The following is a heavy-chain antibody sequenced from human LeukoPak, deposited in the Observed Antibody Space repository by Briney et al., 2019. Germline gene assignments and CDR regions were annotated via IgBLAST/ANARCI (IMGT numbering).Heavy chain of an antibody. D-gene: IGHD6-19*01. V-gene: IGHV3-74*01. J-gene: IGHJ6*02. CDR3: ARAGFFGSVAVAGYYYYGMDV. CDR2: INSDGSST. CDR1: GFTFSSYW. Sequence: QPGGSLRLSCAASGFTFSSYWMHWVRQAPGKGLVWVSRINSDGSSTSYADSVKGRFTISRDNAKNTLYPQMNSLRAEDTAVYYCARAGFFGSVAVAGYYYYGMDVWGQGTTVTVSS.